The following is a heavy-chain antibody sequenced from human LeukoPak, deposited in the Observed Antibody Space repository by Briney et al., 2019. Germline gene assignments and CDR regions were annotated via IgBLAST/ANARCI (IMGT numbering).Heavy chain of an antibody. CDR3: ARALSSVTCSGVYCGRDV. V-gene: IGHV3-21*01. CDR1: GFAFSTYT. D-gene: IGHD2-15*01. CDR2: ISSSSSYI. J-gene: IGHJ6*02. Sequence: GGSLRLSCAASGFAFSTYTIIWVRQAPVKGLEWVSSISSSSSYIYYTDSVKGRFTISRDNARNLLFLQMSSLRAEDTAVYYCARALSSVTCSGVYCGRDVWGQGTTVTVFS.